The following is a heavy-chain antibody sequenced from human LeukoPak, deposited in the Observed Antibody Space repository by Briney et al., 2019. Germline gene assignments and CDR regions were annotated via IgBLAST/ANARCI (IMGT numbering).Heavy chain of an antibody. CDR2: IYWNDDK. J-gene: IGHJ4*02. V-gene: IGHV2-5*01. CDR3: ARMVGGVATILRVFDY. CDR1: GFSLSTSGVG. Sequence: SGPTLVKPTQTLTLTCTFSGFSLSTSGVGVGWIRQPPGKALEWLALIYWNDDKRYSPSLKSRLTITKDTSKNQVVLTMTNMDPVDTATYYCARMVGGVATILRVFDYWGQGTLVTVSS. D-gene: IGHD5-12*01.